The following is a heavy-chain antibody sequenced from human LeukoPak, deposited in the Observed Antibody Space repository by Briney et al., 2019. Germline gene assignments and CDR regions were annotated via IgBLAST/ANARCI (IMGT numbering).Heavy chain of an antibody. D-gene: IGHD3-10*01. CDR2: IYHSGST. CDR1: GFNFSNYY. CDR3: ARKSYSEPWYFDL. Sequence: GSLRLSCVASGFNFSNYYMTWIRQSPGKGLEWIGEIYHSGSTNHNPSLKSRVTISVDKSKNQFSLNLNSVTAADTAVYYCARKSYSEPWYFDLWGRGTLVTVSS. J-gene: IGHJ2*01. V-gene: IGHV4-4*02.